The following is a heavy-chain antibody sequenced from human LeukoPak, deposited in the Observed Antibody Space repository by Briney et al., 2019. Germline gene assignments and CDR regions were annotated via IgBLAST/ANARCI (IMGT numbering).Heavy chain of an antibody. CDR1: GGSITSSSYN. D-gene: IGHD4-17*01. V-gene: IGHV4-39*01. J-gene: IGHJ5*02. Sequence: SETLSLTCTVSGGSITSSSYNWGWIRQPPGKGLEWIGSIYYRGSTYYNPSLKSRVTISVDTSKNQFSLKLSSVTAADTAVYHCVRLPTGFPNWFDPWGQGTLVTVSS. CDR2: IYYRGST. CDR3: VRLPTGFPNWFDP.